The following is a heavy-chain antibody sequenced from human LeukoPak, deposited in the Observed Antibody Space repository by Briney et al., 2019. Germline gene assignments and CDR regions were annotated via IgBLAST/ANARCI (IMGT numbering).Heavy chain of an antibody. Sequence: PGGSLRLSCAASGFTFSSYGMHWVRQAPGKGLEWVSSISSSSSYIYYADSVKGRFTISRDNAKNSLYLQMNSLRAEDTAVYYCARGGIVVVPAAKDWGQGTLVTVSS. D-gene: IGHD2-2*01. CDR3: ARGGIVVVPAAKD. J-gene: IGHJ4*02. V-gene: IGHV3-21*01. CDR2: ISSSSSYI. CDR1: GFTFSSYG.